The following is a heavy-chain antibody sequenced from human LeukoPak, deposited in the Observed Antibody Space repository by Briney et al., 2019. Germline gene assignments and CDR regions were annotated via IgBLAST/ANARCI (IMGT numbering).Heavy chain of an antibody. V-gene: IGHV1-69*13. D-gene: IGHD3-3*01. CDR2: IIPIFGTA. CDR3: ARVTIFGVVIRHYYGMDV. Sequence: SVKVSCKASGGTFSSYAISWVRQAPGQGLEWMGGIIPIFGTANYAQKFQGRVTITADESTSTAYMELSSLRSEDTVVYYCARVTIFGVVIRHYYGMDVWGQGTTVTVSS. J-gene: IGHJ6*02. CDR1: GGTFSSYA.